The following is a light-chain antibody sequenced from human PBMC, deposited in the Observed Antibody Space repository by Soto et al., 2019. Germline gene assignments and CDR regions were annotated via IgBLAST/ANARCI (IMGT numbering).Light chain of an antibody. Sequence: DIQMTQSPSSLSASAGDRVTITCRASQGIGNYVAWYQQXXXXVPKILIYDASILQSGVPSRFSGSGSGTEFTLTISSLQPEDVATYYCQKYNSPPDTFGPGTKVDIK. CDR1: QGIGNY. CDR2: DAS. CDR3: QKYNSPPDT. V-gene: IGKV1-27*01. J-gene: IGKJ3*01.